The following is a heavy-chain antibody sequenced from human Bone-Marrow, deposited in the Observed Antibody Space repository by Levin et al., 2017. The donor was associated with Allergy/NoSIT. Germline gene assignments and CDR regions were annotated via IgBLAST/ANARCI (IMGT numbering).Heavy chain of an antibody. Sequence: ASVKVSCKASGGTFSSYAISWVRQAPGQGLEWMGGIIPIFGTANYAQKFQGRVTITADESTSTAYMELSSLRSEDTAVYYCARGYCSSTSCSTPEKYYYYYYGMDVWGQGTTVTVSS. J-gene: IGHJ6*02. CDR1: GGTFSSYA. D-gene: IGHD2-2*01. CDR2: IIPIFGTA. CDR3: ARGYCSSTSCSTPEKYYYYYYGMDV. V-gene: IGHV1-69*13.